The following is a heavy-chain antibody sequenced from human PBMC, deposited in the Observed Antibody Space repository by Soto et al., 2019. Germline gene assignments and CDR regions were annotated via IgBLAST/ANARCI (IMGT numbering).Heavy chain of an antibody. Sequence: SETLSLTCAVYGGSFSGYYWSWIRQPPGKGLEWVGEINHSGSTNYNPSLKSRVTISVDTSKNQFSLKLSSVTAADTAVYYCVGAKGGSYRFDYWGQGTLVTVSS. CDR1: GGSFSGYY. J-gene: IGHJ4*02. CDR2: INHSGST. V-gene: IGHV4-34*01. D-gene: IGHD3-16*02. CDR3: VGAKGGSYRFDY.